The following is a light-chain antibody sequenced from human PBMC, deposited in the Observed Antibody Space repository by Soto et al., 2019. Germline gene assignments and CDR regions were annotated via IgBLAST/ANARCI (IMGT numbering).Light chain of an antibody. CDR2: GAS. J-gene: IGKJ2*01. Sequence: EIVMTQSPATLSVSPGERVTLPCRASQSVSTHLAWYQQRPGQAPRLLIDGASTRATGVPGRFSGSGSGTEFTLTISSLQSEDFALYFCQQYYDWPPKYTFGQGTKLEIK. CDR3: QQYYDWPPKYT. V-gene: IGKV3-15*01. CDR1: QSVSTH.